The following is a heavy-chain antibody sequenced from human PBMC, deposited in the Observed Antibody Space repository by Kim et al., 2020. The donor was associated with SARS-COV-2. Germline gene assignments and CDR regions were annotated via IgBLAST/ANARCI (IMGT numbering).Heavy chain of an antibody. J-gene: IGHJ6*02. CDR1: GFTFSSYG. CDR3: ARGGRYCSGGSCYPTGYYSYGMDV. D-gene: IGHD2-15*01. CDR2: IWYDGSNK. V-gene: IGHV3-33*01. Sequence: GGSLRLSCAASGFTFSSYGMHWVRQAPGKGLEWVAVIWYDGSNKYYADSVKGRFTISRDNSKNTLYLQMNSLRAEDTAVYYCARGGRYCSGGSCYPTGYYSYGMDVWGQGTTVTVSS.